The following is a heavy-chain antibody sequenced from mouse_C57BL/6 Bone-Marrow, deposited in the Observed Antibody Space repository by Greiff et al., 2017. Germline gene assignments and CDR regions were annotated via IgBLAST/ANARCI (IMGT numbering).Heavy chain of an antibody. CDR2: ISDGGSYT. CDR3: ARDWIYDGYYVPPFAY. J-gene: IGHJ3*01. CDR1: GFTFSSYA. Sequence: EVQLVESGGGLVKPGGSLKLSCAASGFTFSSYAMSWVRQTPEKRLEWVATISDGGSYTYYPDNVKGRFTISRDNAKNNLYLQMSQLKSEDTAMYYCARDWIYDGYYVPPFAYWGQGTLVTVSA. D-gene: IGHD2-3*01. V-gene: IGHV5-4*01.